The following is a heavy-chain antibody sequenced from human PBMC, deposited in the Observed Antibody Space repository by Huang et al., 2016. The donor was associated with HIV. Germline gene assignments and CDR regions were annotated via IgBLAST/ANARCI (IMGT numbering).Heavy chain of an antibody. Sequence: QVQLQESGPGLVKPSETLSLTCIVFGVAGNHGSYYWTWLRQAPGRGLEWIGHINYGGSTIYNPALKSRVTMSIQTSKNQFSLSLRSATAADTAVYYCANLWFGGDAFDLWGQGTMFTVSS. J-gene: IGHJ3*01. CDR1: GVAGNHGSYY. V-gene: IGHV4-61*01. D-gene: IGHD3-10*01. CDR2: INYGGST. CDR3: ANLWFGGDAFDL.